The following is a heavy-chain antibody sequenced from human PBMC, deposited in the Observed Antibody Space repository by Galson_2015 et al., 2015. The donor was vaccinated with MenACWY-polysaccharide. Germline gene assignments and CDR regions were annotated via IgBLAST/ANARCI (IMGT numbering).Heavy chain of an antibody. V-gene: IGHV5-51*01. CDR1: GYSFNRYW. CDR3: ARRGAYSNNWYFDL. CDR2: IYPGDSDT. J-gene: IGHJ2*01. Sequence: QSGAEVKKPGESLRISCAGSGYSFNRYWIGWVRQVPGKGLEWMGIIYPGDSDTRYSPSFQGQVTISADKYSSTAYLQWSGLRASDSAMYYCARRGAYSNNWYFDLWGRGTLVTVSS. D-gene: IGHD5-18*01.